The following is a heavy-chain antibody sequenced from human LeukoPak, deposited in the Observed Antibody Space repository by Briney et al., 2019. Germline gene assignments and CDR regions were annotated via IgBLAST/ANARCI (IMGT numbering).Heavy chain of an antibody. CDR3: ARITDGYNDY. Sequence: PGRSLRLSCAASAFTFSSYGMHWVRQAPGKGLEWVAVIWYDGSNKYYADSVKGRFTISRDTSKNTLYLQMNSLRAEDTAVYYCARITDGYNDYWGQGTLVTVSS. D-gene: IGHD5-24*01. CDR1: AFTFSSYG. V-gene: IGHV3-33*01. CDR2: IWYDGSNK. J-gene: IGHJ4*02.